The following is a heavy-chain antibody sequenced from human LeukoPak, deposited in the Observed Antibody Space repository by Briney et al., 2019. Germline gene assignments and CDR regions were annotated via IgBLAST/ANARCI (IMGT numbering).Heavy chain of an antibody. CDR2: IFPADSDT. Sequence: GESLKISCRASGYRFTNSWIGWVRQMPGKGLEWMGIIFPADSDTRYSPSFQGPVTMSADKSISTAYLQWSSLKASDTAVYYCARPGYSSSLEDWGQGTLVTVSS. D-gene: IGHD6-13*01. J-gene: IGHJ4*02. CDR1: GYRFTNSW. V-gene: IGHV5-51*01. CDR3: ARPGYSSSLED.